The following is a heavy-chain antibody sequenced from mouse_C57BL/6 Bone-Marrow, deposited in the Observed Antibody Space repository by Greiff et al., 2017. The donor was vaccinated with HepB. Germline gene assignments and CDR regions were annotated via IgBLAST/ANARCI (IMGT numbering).Heavy chain of an antibody. V-gene: IGHV1-26*01. CDR2: INPNNGGT. D-gene: IGHD2-1*01. Sequence: EVQLQQSGPELVKPGASVKISCKASGYTFTDYYMNWVKQSHGKSLEWSGDINPNNGGTSYNQKFKGKATLTVDKSSSAAYMELRSLTSADSAVYYCAGGLLWYLDYWGKGTTLTVSS. CDR1: GYTFTDYY. J-gene: IGHJ2*01. CDR3: AGGLLWYLDY.